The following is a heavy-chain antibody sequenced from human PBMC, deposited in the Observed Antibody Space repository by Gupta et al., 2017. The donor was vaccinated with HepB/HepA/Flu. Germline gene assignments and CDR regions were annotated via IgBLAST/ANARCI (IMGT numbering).Heavy chain of an antibody. CDR1: GFTFRNFG. D-gene: IGHD2-2*01. Sequence: EVQLVESGGGLVQPGGSLRLSCAGSGFTFRNFGMSWLRQAPGKGLEWVANIKQAGSEKYYVDSVKARFTISRDNAKNSLYLQMNSLRAEDTAVYYCVRSSRYCSSTSCSDFDYWGQGTLVTVSS. CDR3: VRSSRYCSSTSCSDFDY. J-gene: IGHJ4*02. V-gene: IGHV3-7*01. CDR2: IKQAGSEK.